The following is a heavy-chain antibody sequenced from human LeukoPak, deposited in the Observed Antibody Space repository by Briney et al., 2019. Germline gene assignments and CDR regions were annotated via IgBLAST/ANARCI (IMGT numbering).Heavy chain of an antibody. D-gene: IGHD1-26*01. Sequence: ASVNVSCKASGGTFSSYAISWVRQAPGQGLEWMGGIIPIFGTANYAQKFQGRVTITADESTSTAYMELSSLRSEDTAVYYCARAYSGSYEWEYFDYWGQGTLVTVSS. CDR3: ARAYSGSYEWEYFDY. J-gene: IGHJ4*02. CDR1: GGTFSSYA. CDR2: IIPIFGTA. V-gene: IGHV1-69*13.